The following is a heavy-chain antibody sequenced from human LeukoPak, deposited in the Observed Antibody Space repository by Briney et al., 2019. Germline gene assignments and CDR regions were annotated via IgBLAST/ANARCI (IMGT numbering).Heavy chain of an antibody. Sequence: GASVKVSCKASGGTFSSYAISWVRQAPGQGLEWMGGIIPIFGTANYAQKFQGRVTITADKSTSTAYMELSSLRSEDTAVYYCARDLSGGYSYGYGDWGQGTLVTVSS. CDR2: IIPIFGTA. D-gene: IGHD5-18*01. V-gene: IGHV1-69*06. CDR3: ARDLSGGYSYGYGD. CDR1: GGTFSSYA. J-gene: IGHJ4*02.